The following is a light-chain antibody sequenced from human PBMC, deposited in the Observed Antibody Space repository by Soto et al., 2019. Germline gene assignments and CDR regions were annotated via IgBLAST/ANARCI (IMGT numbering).Light chain of an antibody. CDR1: SSNMGSIT. Sequence: QSVLTQAPSASGTPGQRVTISCSRGSSNMGSITVNWYQVLPGTAPKLLIYSNDQRPSGVPDRFSGSKSGTSGTLEITGLQTGDEADYYCATWDGSLPGEVFGGGTKLTVL. CDR2: SND. J-gene: IGLJ2*01. CDR3: ATWDGSLPGEV. V-gene: IGLV1-44*01.